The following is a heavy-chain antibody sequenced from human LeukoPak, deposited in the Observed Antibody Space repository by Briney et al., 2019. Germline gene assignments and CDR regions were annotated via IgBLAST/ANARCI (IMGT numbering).Heavy chain of an antibody. V-gene: IGHV3-21*01. CDR3: ARDGTAQGAVDY. CDR2: ISSSSSYI. D-gene: IGHD1-26*01. Sequence: GGSLRLSCAASGFTFSSYSMNWVRQAPGKGLEWVSSISSSSSYIYYADSVKGRFTISRDNPKNSLYLQMNSLRAEDTAVYYCARDGTAQGAVDYWGQGTLVTVSS. J-gene: IGHJ4*02. CDR1: GFTFSSYS.